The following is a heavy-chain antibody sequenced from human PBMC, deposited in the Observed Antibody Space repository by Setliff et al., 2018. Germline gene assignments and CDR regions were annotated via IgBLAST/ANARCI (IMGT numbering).Heavy chain of an antibody. CDR2: ISAYNGNT. D-gene: IGHD6-13*01. CDR3: ARDKDTGGSWYSRRHKYYFDY. J-gene: IGHJ4*02. CDR1: GYTFTSYG. Sequence: RASVKVSCKASGYTFTSYGVTWVRQAPGQGLEWMGWISAYNGNTNYAQKLQGRVTMTTDTSTSTAYMELRSLRSDDTAVYYCARDKDTGGSWYSRRHKYYFDYWGQGTLVTVSS. V-gene: IGHV1-18*01.